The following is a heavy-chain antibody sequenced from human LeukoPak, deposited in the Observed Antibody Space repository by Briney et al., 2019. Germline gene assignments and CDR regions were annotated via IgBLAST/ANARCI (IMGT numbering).Heavy chain of an antibody. Sequence: SETLSLTCTVSGGSISSSSYYWGWIRQPPGKGLEWIGSIYYSGSTYYNPSLKSRVTISVDTSKNQFSLKLSSVTAADTAVYYCARVNKWELAGGVDYWGQGTLVTVSS. D-gene: IGHD1-26*01. V-gene: IGHV4-39*07. CDR3: ARVNKWELAGGVDY. CDR2: IYYSGST. J-gene: IGHJ4*02. CDR1: GGSISSSSYY.